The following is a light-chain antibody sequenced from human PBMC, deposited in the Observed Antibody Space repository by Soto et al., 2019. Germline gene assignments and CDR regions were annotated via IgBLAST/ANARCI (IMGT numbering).Light chain of an antibody. CDR1: QSVSSNY. CDR2: GAS. Sequence: IVLTQSPGTLSLSPGARATLSCRARQSVSSNYLAWYQQRPGQAPRLLIYGASSRATGIPDRFSGSGSGTDFTLTTSTLEPEDSAVYYCQQYGSFPRTFGQGTKVDIK. V-gene: IGKV3-20*01. CDR3: QQYGSFPRT. J-gene: IGKJ1*01.